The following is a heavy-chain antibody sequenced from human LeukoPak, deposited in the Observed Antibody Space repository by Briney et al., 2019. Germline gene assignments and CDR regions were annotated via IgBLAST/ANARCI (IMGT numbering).Heavy chain of an antibody. CDR3: AGDGSYYDMLGGYRPLDC. CDR2: ISAYIGNT. V-gene: IGHV1-18*04. Sequence: ASVKVSCKASGYTFTSYGISWVRQAPGQGLEWMGWISAYIGNTNYAQKLQGRVTMTTDTYTSTAYMELRILRSDDTAVYYCAGDGSYYDMLGGYRPLDCWGEGTLVTVSS. D-gene: IGHD3-9*01. CDR1: GYTFTSYG. J-gene: IGHJ4*02.